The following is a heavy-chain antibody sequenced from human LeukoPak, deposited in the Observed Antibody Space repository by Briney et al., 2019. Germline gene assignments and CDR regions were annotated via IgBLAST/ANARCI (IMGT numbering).Heavy chain of an antibody. CDR3: ARDYEAISADIVVVVAATQDY. Sequence: ASVKVSCKASGYTFTSYYMHWVRQAPGQGLEWMGIINPSGGSTSYAQKFQGRVTMTRDTSTSTVYMELSSLRSEDTAVYYCARDYEAISADIVVVVAATQDYWGQGTLVTVSS. J-gene: IGHJ4*02. V-gene: IGHV1-46*01. D-gene: IGHD2-15*01. CDR2: INPSGGST. CDR1: GYTFTSYY.